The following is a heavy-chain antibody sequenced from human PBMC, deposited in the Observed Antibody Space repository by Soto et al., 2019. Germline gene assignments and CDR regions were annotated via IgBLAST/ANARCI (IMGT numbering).Heavy chain of an antibody. Sequence: QVHLVESGGGVVQPGRSLRLSCAASGFTFSSYGMHWVRQAPGKGLEWVAIISYDGSLKYYADSVKGRFTISRDNSKSALYLQMNRLRPEDTAVYYCAKDFKVSGSYYGSLNYYYGMDVWGQGTTVTVSS. CDR1: GFTFSSYG. V-gene: IGHV3-30*18. CDR3: AKDFKVSGSYYGSLNYYYGMDV. J-gene: IGHJ6*02. D-gene: IGHD3-10*01. CDR2: ISYDGSLK.